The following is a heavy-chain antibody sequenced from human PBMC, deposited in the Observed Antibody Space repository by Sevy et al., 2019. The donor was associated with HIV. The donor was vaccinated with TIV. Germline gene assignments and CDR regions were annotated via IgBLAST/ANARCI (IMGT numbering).Heavy chain of an antibody. V-gene: IGHV3-23*01. CDR3: ARRGNYYGDAFDF. CDR2: VSGSGGKR. J-gene: IGHJ3*01. Sequence: GGSLRLSCVAFGFTFNNYSMTWVRQAPGKGLEWVSSVSGSGGKRYNADSVKGRFTISRDNSKNTLYLQMNSLRAEDTAVYYCARRGNYYGDAFDFWGQGTVVTVSS. D-gene: IGHD3-10*01. CDR1: GFTFNNYS.